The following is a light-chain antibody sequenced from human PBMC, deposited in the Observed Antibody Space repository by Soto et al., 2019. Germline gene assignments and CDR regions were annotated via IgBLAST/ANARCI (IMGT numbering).Light chain of an antibody. Sequence: EVVLTQSPGTVSLSPGERVTLSCRASQSVISNYLAWYQQRPGQAPRLLIYAASSRATGIPDRFSGSWSGTAVSLSISSVEPEDFAVYYCQQYGSSLTWTFGQGTKVEMK. CDR2: AAS. J-gene: IGKJ1*01. CDR1: QSVISNY. V-gene: IGKV3-20*01. CDR3: QQYGSSLTWT.